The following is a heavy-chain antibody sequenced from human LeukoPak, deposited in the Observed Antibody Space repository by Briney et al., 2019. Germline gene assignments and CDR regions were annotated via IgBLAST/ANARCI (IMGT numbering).Heavy chain of an antibody. CDR3: ASGWYLRYFQH. CDR1: GFTFNSYW. V-gene: IGHV3-7*01. CDR2: IKQDGSEK. D-gene: IGHD6-19*01. Sequence: PGGSLRLSCAASGFTFNSYWMSWVRQAPGKGLEWVANIKQDGSEKYYVDSVKGRFTISRDNAKDSLYLQMNSLRAEDTAVYYCASGWYLRYFQHWGQGTLVTVSS. J-gene: IGHJ1*01.